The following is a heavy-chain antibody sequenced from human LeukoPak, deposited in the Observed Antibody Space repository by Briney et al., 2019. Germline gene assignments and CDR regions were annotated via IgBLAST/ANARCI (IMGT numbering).Heavy chain of an antibody. Sequence: GGSLRLSCAASGFTFSSYSMNWVRQAPGKGLEWLSYISYNSGTYYADSVKGRFTVSRDNGKNSLYMQMNSLRAEDTAMYYCATHRRSAGGDPNLEVYWGQGILVTVSS. V-gene: IGHV3-48*04. CDR2: ISYNSGT. J-gene: IGHJ4*02. CDR3: ATHRRSAGGDPNLEVY. CDR1: GFTFSSYS. D-gene: IGHD2-21*02.